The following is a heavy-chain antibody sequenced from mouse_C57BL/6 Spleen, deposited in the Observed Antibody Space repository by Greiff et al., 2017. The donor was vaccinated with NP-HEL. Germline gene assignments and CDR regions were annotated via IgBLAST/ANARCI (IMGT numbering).Heavy chain of an antibody. CDR1: GYTFTDYY. J-gene: IGHJ3*01. V-gene: IGHV1-26*01. D-gene: IGHD2-5*01. Sequence: VQLQQSGPELVKPGASVKISCKASGYTFTDYYMNWVKQSHGKSLEWIGDINPNNGGTSYNQKFKGKATLTVDKSSSTAYMELRSLTSEDSAVYYCNSNQFAYWGQGTLVTVSA. CDR2: INPNNGGT. CDR3: NSNQFAY.